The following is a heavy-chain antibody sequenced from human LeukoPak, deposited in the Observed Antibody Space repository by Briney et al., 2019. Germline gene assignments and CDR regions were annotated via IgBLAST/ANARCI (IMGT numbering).Heavy chain of an antibody. CDR1: GGSISSSNYY. D-gene: IGHD5-18*01. CDR3: ARLRGYSYGFFDY. Sequence: SETLPLTCTVSGGSISSSNYYWGWVRQPPGKGLEWIGTIYYSGSTYYNSSLKNRVTISVDTSKNQFSLNLSSVTAADTAVYYCARLRGYSYGFFDYWGQGTLVTVSS. V-gene: IGHV4-39*01. CDR2: IYYSGST. J-gene: IGHJ4*02.